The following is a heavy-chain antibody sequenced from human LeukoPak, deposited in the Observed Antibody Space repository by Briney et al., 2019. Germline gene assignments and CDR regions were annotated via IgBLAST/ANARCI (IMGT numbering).Heavy chain of an antibody. V-gene: IGHV4-34*01. D-gene: IGHD1-26*01. CDR1: GGSFSGYY. Sequence: SETLSLTCAVYGGSFSGYYWSWIRQPPGKGLEWIGEINHSGSTYYNPSLKSRFTISVDTSKNQFSLKLSTVNAADTAVYYCARNFQYYDLPDYWGQGTLVTVSS. CDR2: INHSGST. J-gene: IGHJ4*02. CDR3: ARNFQYYDLPDY.